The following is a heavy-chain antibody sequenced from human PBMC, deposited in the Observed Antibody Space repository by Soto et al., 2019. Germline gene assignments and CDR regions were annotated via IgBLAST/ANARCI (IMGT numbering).Heavy chain of an antibody. Sequence: SETLSLTCTVSGGTISSSSYYWGWIRQPPGKGLEWIGSIYYSGSTYYNPSLKSRVTMSVDTSKNQFSLKLSSVTAADTAVYYCVREGGGYWGQGTLVTVSS. D-gene: IGHD2-15*01. J-gene: IGHJ4*02. CDR3: VREGGGY. V-gene: IGHV4-39*07. CDR1: GGTISSSSYY. CDR2: IYYSGST.